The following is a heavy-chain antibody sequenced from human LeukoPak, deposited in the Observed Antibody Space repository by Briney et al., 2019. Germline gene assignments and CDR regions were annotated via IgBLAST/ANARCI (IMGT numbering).Heavy chain of an antibody. CDR3: ARAGYSSGWYGGQVDY. CDR2: ISWNSGST. V-gene: IGHV3-9*01. D-gene: IGHD6-19*01. J-gene: IGHJ4*02. CDR1: GFTFDDYA. Sequence: GRSLRLSCAASGFTFDDYAMHWVRQAPGKGLEWVSGISWNSGSTGYVDSVKGRFTISRDNAKNSLYLQMSSLRAEDTALYYCARAGYSSGWYGGQVDYWGQGTLVTVSS.